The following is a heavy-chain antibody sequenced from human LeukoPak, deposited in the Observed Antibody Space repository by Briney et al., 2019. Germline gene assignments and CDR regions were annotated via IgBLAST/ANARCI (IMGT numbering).Heavy chain of an antibody. CDR3: ARIVIRGSGPTDY. D-gene: IGHD3-16*02. V-gene: IGHV3-21*01. J-gene: IGHJ4*02. Sequence: KPGGSLRLSCAASGFTFSSYSRNWVRQAPGKGLEWVSSISSSSSYIYYADSVKGRFTISRDNAKNSLYLQMNSLRAEDTAVYYCARIVIRGSGPTDYWGQGTLVTVSS. CDR1: GFTFSSYS. CDR2: ISSSSSYI.